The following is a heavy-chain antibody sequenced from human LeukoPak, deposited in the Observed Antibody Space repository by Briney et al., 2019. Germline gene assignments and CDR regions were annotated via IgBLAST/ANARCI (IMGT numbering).Heavy chain of an antibody. CDR2: ISYDGSNK. D-gene: IGHD2-21*02. V-gene: IGHV3-30*18. CDR3: AKDFEGFCGGDCYSMDF. CDR1: GFTFNNYV. Sequence: QPGRSLRLPCAASGFTFNNYVMHWVRQAPGKGLEWVALISYDGSNKYYADSVRGRFTISRDNSKNTLYLQMNSLRPEDTAVYYCAKDFEGFCGGDCYSMDFWGQGTLATVSS. J-gene: IGHJ4*02.